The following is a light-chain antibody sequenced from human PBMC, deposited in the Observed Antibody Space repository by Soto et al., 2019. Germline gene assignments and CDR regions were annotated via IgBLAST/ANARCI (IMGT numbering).Light chain of an antibody. V-gene: IGLV2-23*02. J-gene: IGLJ1*01. CDR2: EVN. CDR1: SRDIGNFRL. CDR3: CSYADNNTDV. Sequence: QSVMAQPASVSGTPGQSITISCTGSSRDIGNFRLVSWYQKHPGKVPKVVMFEVNKRPKWVSNRLSGSRSGKTSSLTISALQTEDYADYYCCSYADNNTDVFGSGTKLTVL.